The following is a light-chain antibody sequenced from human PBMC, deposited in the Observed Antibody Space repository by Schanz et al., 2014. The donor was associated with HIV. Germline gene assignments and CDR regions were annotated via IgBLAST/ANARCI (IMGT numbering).Light chain of an antibody. CDR1: SSDVGVYNY. J-gene: IGLJ2*01. CDR2: DVS. V-gene: IGLV2-14*03. CDR3: TSYAGSNDLV. Sequence: QSALTQPASVSGSPGQSITISCTGTSSDVGVYNYVSWYQQHPGKAPKLIIYDVSNRPSGVSNRFSGSKSGNTASLTVSGLQAEDEADYYCTSYAGSNDLVFGGGTKLTVL.